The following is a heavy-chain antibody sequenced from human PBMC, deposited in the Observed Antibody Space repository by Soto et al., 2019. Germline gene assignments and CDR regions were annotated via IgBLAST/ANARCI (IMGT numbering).Heavy chain of an antibody. J-gene: IGHJ4*02. D-gene: IGHD3-9*01. V-gene: IGHV3-33*01. CDR1: GFTFSSYG. Sequence: QVQLVESGGGVVQPGRSLRLSCAASGFTFSSYGMHWVRQAPGKGLEWVAVIWYDGSNKYYADSVKGRFTISRDNSKNTLYLQMNSLRAEDTAVYYCARGFRVYDILTGYDYWGQGTLVTVSS. CDR3: ARGFRVYDILTGYDY. CDR2: IWYDGSNK.